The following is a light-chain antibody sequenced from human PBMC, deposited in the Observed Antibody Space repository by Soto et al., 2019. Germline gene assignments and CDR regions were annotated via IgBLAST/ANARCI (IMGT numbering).Light chain of an antibody. CDR3: HQYGGSGT. V-gene: IGKV3-20*01. Sequence: EIVLTQSPGTLSLSPGERATLSCRASQIVSSSYLAWYQHKPGQAPRLLIYGASVRATGIPDRFSASGSGTDFTLTISRLEPEDFALYSCHQYGGSGTFGQGTKVDIK. CDR2: GAS. J-gene: IGKJ1*01. CDR1: QIVSSSY.